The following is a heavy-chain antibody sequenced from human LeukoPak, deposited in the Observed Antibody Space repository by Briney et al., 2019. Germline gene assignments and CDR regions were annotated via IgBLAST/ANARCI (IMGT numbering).Heavy chain of an antibody. Sequence: QTGGSPRLSCAASGFTFSSYAMSWVRQAPGKGLEWVSAISGSGGSTYYADSVKGRFTISRDNSKNTLYLQMNSLRAEDTAVYYCARDNTGYRAYYYYYYMDVWGKGTTVTVSS. D-gene: IGHD6-13*01. CDR3: ARDNTGYRAYYYYYYMDV. J-gene: IGHJ6*03. CDR1: GFTFSSYA. V-gene: IGHV3-23*01. CDR2: ISGSGGST.